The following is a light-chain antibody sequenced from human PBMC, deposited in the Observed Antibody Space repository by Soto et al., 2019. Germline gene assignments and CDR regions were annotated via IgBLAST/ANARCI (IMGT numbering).Light chain of an antibody. CDR3: QTWDTGARVV. CDR2: LSSDGSH. Sequence: QLVLTQSASASASLGASVKLTCTLSSGHSSYAIAWHQQQPEKGPRYLMKLSSDGSHSKGDGIPDRFSGSSSGAERHLTISSLQSEDEADYYCQTWDTGARVVFGGGTKLTVL. J-gene: IGLJ2*01. CDR1: SGHSSYA. V-gene: IGLV4-69*01.